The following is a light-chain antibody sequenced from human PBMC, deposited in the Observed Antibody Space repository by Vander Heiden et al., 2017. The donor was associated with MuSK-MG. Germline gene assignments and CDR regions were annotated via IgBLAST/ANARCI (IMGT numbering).Light chain of an antibody. V-gene: IGLV1-47*01. CDR1: RSNLGSNY. J-gene: IGLJ2*01. CDR2: RNN. CDR3: AAWDDSRSGVV. Sequence: QSVLTQPPSASGTPGQRVTISCSVRRSNLGSNYVYWYQQLPGTAPKLLIYRNNKRPSGVPDRCSGSKSGTSASLASSGLRAEDEADYYCAAWDDSRSGVVFGGGTKLTVL.